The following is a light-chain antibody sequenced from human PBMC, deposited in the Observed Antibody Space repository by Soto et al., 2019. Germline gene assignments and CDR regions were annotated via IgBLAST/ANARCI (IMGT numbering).Light chain of an antibody. CDR2: KAS. CDR1: QSISSW. J-gene: IGKJ1*01. CDR3: QHYSSDRTT. Sequence: DIQMTQSPSTLSASVGDKVPITCRASQSISSWLAWYQQKPGKAPKLLIYKASSLESGVPSRFSGSGSGTEFTLTISSLQPDDFATYYCQHYSSDRTTFGQGTKV. V-gene: IGKV1-5*03.